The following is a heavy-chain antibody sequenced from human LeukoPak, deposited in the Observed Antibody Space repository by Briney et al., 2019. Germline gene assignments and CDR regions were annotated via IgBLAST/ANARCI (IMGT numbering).Heavy chain of an antibody. Sequence: SETLSLTCAVYGGSFSGYYWSWIRQPPGKGLEWIGEINHSGSTNYNPSLKSRVTISVDTSKNQFSLKLSSVTAADTAVYYCARLRYSWNYPEHNWFDPWGQGTLVTVSS. CDR3: ARLRYSWNYPEHNWFDP. J-gene: IGHJ5*02. V-gene: IGHV4-34*01. D-gene: IGHD1-7*01. CDR2: INHSGST. CDR1: GGSFSGYY.